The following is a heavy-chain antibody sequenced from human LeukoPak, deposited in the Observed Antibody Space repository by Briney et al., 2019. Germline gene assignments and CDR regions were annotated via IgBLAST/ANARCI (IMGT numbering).Heavy chain of an antibody. CDR3: ARDLSEYYYYGMDV. J-gene: IGHJ6*02. Sequence: GGSLRLSCAASGFTFSSYSTNWVRQAPGKGLEWVSSISSSSSYIYYADSVKGRFTISRDNAKNSLYLQMNSLRAEDTAVYYCARDLSEYYYYGMDVWGQGTTVTVSS. CDR2: ISSSSSYI. CDR1: GFTFSSYS. V-gene: IGHV3-21*01. D-gene: IGHD1-14*01.